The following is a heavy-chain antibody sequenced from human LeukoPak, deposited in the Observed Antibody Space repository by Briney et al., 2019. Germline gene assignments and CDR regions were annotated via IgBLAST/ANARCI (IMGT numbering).Heavy chain of an antibody. V-gene: IGHV3-7*01. J-gene: IGHJ4*02. D-gene: IGHD3-10*01. Sequence: PGGSLRLSCAASGFTFSSYWMSWVRQAPGKGLEWVANIKQDGSEKYYVDSVKGRFTISRDNAKNSLYLQMNSLRAEDTAVYYCARLWFGELSHHDSWGQGTLVTVSS. CDR1: GFTFSSYW. CDR2: IKQDGSEK. CDR3: ARLWFGELSHHDS.